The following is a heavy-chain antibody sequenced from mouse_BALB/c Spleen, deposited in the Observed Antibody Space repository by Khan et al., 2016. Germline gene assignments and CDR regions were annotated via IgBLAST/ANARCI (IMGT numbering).Heavy chain of an antibody. CDR3: ARWRRLDY. CDR2: INPSTGYT. V-gene: IGHV1-7*01. Sequence: QVQLQQSGAELAKPGASVKMSCKASGYTFTRYWMHWVKQRPGQGLEWIGYINPSTGYTEYNQKFKDKATLTADKSSSTAYMQLSSLTSEDSAVYYCARWRRLDYWGQGTTLTVSS. J-gene: IGHJ2*01. CDR1: GYTFTRYW.